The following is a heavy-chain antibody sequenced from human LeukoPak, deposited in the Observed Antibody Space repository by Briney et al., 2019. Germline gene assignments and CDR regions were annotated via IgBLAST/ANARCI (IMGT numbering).Heavy chain of an antibody. J-gene: IGHJ4*02. D-gene: IGHD4-23*01. CDR2: IIPIFGTA. CDR3: ARRVLSTVVTPSPKGRYYFDY. Sequence: SAKVSCKASGGTFSSYAISWVRQAPGQGLEWMGGIIPIFGTANYAQKFQGRVTITADESTSTAYMELSSLRSEDTAVYYCARRVLSTVVTPSPKGRYYFDYWGQGTLVTVSS. V-gene: IGHV1-69*13. CDR1: GGTFSSYA.